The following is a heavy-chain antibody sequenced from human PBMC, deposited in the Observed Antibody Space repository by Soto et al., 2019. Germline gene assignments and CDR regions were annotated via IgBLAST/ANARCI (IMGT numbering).Heavy chain of an antibody. CDR1: GFTFSASS. CDR3: TNHLELSGVFDH. Sequence: GGSLRLSCAASGFTFSASSMNWVRQAPGKGLEWVAYISNTGRTIYYSDSVKGRFTISRDNAQNSLYLQIDSLRDEDTALYYCTNHLELSGVFDHWGQGTQVTVSS. V-gene: IGHV3-48*02. CDR2: ISNTGRTI. J-gene: IGHJ1*01. D-gene: IGHD7-27*01.